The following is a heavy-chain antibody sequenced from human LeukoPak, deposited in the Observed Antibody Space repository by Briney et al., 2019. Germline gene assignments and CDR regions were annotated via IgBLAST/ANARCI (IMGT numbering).Heavy chain of an antibody. V-gene: IGHV3-21*01. J-gene: IGHJ4*02. Sequence: KPGGSLRLSCAASGFTFSSYSMNWVRQAPGKGLEWVSSISSSSSYIYYADSVKGRFTISRDNAKNSLYLQMNSLRAEDTAVYYCARDGPGSGWCGDYFDYWGQGTLVTVSS. CDR1: GFTFSSYS. CDR2: ISSSSSYI. CDR3: ARDGPGSGWCGDYFDY. D-gene: IGHD6-19*01.